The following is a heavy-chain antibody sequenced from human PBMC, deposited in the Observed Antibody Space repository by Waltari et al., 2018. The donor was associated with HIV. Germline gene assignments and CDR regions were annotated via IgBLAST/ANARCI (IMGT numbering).Heavy chain of an antibody. Sequence: QLQLQESGPGLVKPSETLSLTCTVADGSLSSSSSYWGRVRQPPGKGLEWIGSIYYSGSTYYNPSLKSRVTISGDTSKNQFSLKLSSVTAADTAVYYCARVLAYCGGDCYSFDYWGQGTLVTVSS. J-gene: IGHJ4*02. CDR1: DGSLSSSSSY. CDR2: IYYSGST. D-gene: IGHD2-21*02. V-gene: IGHV4-39*07. CDR3: ARVLAYCGGDCYSFDY.